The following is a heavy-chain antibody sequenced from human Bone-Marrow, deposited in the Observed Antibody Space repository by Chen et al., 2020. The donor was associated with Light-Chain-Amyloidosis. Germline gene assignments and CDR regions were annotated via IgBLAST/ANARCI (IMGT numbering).Heavy chain of an antibody. CDR1: GFTFSSYG. D-gene: IGHD5-18*01. CDR2: ICYDGSNK. V-gene: IGHV3-33*01. J-gene: IGHJ6*02. CDR3: ARDQFSWRMVTGDGYYYYYGMDV. Sequence: QVQLVESGGGVVQPGRSLRLSCAASGFTFSSYGMHWVRQAPGKGLEWVAVICYDGSNKYYADSVKGRFTISRDNSKNTLYLQMNSLRAEDTAVYYCARDQFSWRMVTGDGYYYYYGMDVWGQGTTVTVSS.